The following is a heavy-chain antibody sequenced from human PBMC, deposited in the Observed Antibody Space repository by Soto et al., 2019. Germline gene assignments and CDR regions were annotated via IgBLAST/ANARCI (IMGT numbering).Heavy chain of an antibody. D-gene: IGHD3-22*01. CDR3: AAQRLITMIVVVDY. V-gene: IGHV3-23*01. J-gene: IGHJ4*02. CDR2: ISGSGDTT. CDR1: GFTFSSYA. Sequence: VQLLESGGGLVQPGASLRLSCAASGFTFSSYAMGWVRQAPGRGLEWVSGISGSGDTTNHADTVKGRFTISRDNSKNTLYLQMSSLRAEDTATYYCAAQRLITMIVVVDYWGQGTLVTVSS.